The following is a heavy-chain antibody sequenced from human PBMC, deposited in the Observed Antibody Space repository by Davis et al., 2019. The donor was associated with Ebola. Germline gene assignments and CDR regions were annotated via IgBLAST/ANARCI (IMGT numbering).Heavy chain of an antibody. CDR2: ISSSSYT. CDR1: GFTFSDYY. V-gene: IGHV3-11*06. J-gene: IGHJ6*02. D-gene: IGHD2-2*01. CDR3: ARYCISTSCYFYYYYGMDV. Sequence: GGSLRLSCAASGFTFSDYYMSWIRQAPGKGLEWVSYISSSSYTNYADSVKGRFTISRDNAKNSLYLQMNSLRAEDTAVYYCARYCISTSCYFYYYYGMDVWGQGTTVTVSS.